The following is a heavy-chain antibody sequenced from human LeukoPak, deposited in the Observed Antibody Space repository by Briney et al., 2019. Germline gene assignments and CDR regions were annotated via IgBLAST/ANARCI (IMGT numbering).Heavy chain of an antibody. D-gene: IGHD1-1*01. CDR1: GFIFSNYA. Sequence: PGGSLRLSCSASGFIFSNYAMRWVRQAPGKGLEYVSAISSSGGTTYYADSVKGRFTISRDNSKNTVYLQMSSLRNEDTAVYYCVKAVAKVHDPWGQGTLVTVSS. CDR2: ISSSGGTT. V-gene: IGHV3-64D*06. J-gene: IGHJ5*02. CDR3: VKAVAKVHDP.